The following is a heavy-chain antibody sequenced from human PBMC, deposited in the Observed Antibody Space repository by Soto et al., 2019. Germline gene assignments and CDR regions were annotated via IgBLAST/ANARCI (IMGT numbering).Heavy chain of an antibody. J-gene: IGHJ6*02. Sequence: SETLSLTCTVSDDSIRTGGYYWSWIRHHPGKGLEWLGYIYYSGNTYYNPSLQSRVLISIDMSRNHFSLKLNSVTAADAAVYYCARGSTMTLYGLDVWGQGTTVTVS. V-gene: IGHV4-31*03. D-gene: IGHD1-1*01. CDR2: IYYSGNT. CDR3: ARGSTMTLYGLDV. CDR1: DDSIRTGGYY.